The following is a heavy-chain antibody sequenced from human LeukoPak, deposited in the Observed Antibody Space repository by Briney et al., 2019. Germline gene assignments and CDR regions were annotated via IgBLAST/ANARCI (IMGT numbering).Heavy chain of an antibody. V-gene: IGHV1-2*02. J-gene: IGHJ3*02. CDR3: ARGKGDEYSSSSYAFDI. Sequence: ASVKVSCKASGYTFTGYYMHWVRQAPGQGLEWMGWINPNSGGTNYAQKFQGRVTMTRDTSTSTAYMELSRLRSDDTAVYYCARGKGDEYSSSSYAFDIWGQGTMVTVSS. CDR2: INPNSGGT. CDR1: GYTFTGYY. D-gene: IGHD6-6*01.